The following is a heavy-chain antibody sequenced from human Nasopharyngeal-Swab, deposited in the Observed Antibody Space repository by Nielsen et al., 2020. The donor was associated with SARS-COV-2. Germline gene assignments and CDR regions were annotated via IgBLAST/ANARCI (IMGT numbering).Heavy chain of an antibody. Sequence: RQAPGKGLEWIGSIYYSGSTYYNPSLKSRVTISVDTSKNQFSLKLSSVTAADTAVYYCATASGYSYGRDFDYWGQGTLVTVSS. V-gene: IGHV4-39*01. J-gene: IGHJ4*02. CDR2: IYYSGST. CDR3: ATASGYSYGRDFDY. D-gene: IGHD5-18*01.